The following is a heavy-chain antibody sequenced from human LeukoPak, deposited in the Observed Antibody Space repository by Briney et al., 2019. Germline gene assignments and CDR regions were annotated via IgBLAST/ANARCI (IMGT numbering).Heavy chain of an antibody. CDR3: ARDKIVGATHFDY. V-gene: IGHV3-7*01. J-gene: IGHJ4*02. CDR2: IDQDGSEK. D-gene: IGHD1-26*01. Sequence: GGSLRLSCAASGFTFSTYWMSWVRQAPGKGPEWVAIIDQDGSEKNYVDSVKGRFTISRDNAKNSLYLEMNSLRVEDTAVYYCARDKIVGATHFDYWGQGTPVTVSS. CDR1: GFTFSTYW.